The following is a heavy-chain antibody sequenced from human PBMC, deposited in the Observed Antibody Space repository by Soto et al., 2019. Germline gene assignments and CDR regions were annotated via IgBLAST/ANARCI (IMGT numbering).Heavy chain of an antibody. V-gene: IGHV1-69*02. CDR2: IIPILDIT. D-gene: IGHD5-12*01. CDR3: ARYSPIGSTFSGHDDIDS. Sequence: QVQLVQSGAEVKKPGSSVKVSCKASGRTFSNHIITWLRQAPGQGLEWMGRIIPILDITNYAQKFQGRVMITADKSTTTAYMEVSSLSSEDTAVYYCARYSPIGSTFSGHDDIDSWGQGTLVTVSS. CDR1: GRTFSNHI. J-gene: IGHJ4*02.